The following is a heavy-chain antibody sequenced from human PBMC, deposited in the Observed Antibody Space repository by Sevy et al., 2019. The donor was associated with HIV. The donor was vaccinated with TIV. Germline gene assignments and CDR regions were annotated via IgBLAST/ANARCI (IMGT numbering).Heavy chain of an antibody. J-gene: IGHJ4*02. CDR2: ISGSGSST. D-gene: IGHD3-22*01. CDR3: AKVAWDSSGYYIGYFDY. Sequence: GGSLRLSCAASGFTFSSYAMSWVRQAPGKGLEWVSAISGSGSSTYYADSLKGRFTISRDNSKNTLYLQMNSLRAEDTAVYYCAKVAWDSSGYYIGYFDYWGQGTLVTVSS. CDR1: GFTFSSYA. V-gene: IGHV3-23*01.